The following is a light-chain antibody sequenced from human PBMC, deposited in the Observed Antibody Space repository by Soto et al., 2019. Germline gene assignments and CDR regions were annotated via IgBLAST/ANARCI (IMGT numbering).Light chain of an antibody. CDR1: NIGRKS. V-gene: IGLV3-21*02. Sequence: SYELTQPPSVSVAPGQTARITCGGSNIGRKSVHWYQQKPGQAPVVGVYDDRDRPSGIPERFSGSNSGNTATLTISRVEAGDEADYYCQLWDSNSDHVVFGGGTKLTVL. CDR2: DDR. CDR3: QLWDSNSDHVV. J-gene: IGLJ2*01.